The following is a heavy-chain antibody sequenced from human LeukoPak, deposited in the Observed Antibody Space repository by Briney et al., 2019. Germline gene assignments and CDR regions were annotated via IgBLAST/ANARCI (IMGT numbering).Heavy chain of an antibody. CDR2: IYTRGST. CDR3: ARRRYCSADICSGGDAFDI. CDR1: GGSISNYY. J-gene: IGHJ3*02. Sequence: SETLSLTCTVSGGSISNYYWSWIRQPAGKGLEWIGRIYTRGSTNYNPSLKSRVTMSVDTSKNQFSLKLSSVTAADTAVYYCARRRYCSADICSGGDAFDIWGQGTIVSVSS. D-gene: IGHD2-15*01. V-gene: IGHV4-4*07.